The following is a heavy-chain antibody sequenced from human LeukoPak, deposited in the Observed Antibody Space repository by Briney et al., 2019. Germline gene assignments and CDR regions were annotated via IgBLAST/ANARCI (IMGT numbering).Heavy chain of an antibody. D-gene: IGHD5-12*01. CDR1: GGSISRGGYS. V-gene: IGHV4-30-2*01. J-gene: IGHJ3*02. CDR3: ASGNTGYDRDSFDI. Sequence: SQTLSLTCAVSGGSISRGGYSWSWVRQPPGEGLGWVGYIYHSGSTYYNPSLQSRVTISLDRSKNQFSLKLSSMTAADTAVYYCASGNTGYDRDSFDICGQGTMVTVSS. CDR2: IYHSGST.